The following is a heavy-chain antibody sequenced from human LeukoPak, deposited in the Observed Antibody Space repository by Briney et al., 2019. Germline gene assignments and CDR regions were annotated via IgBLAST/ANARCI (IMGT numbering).Heavy chain of an antibody. V-gene: IGHV3-53*01. D-gene: IGHD1-26*01. J-gene: IGHJ2*01. CDR1: GFTVSSNY. CDR3: ARDWVGSYWYFDL. Sequence: GGSLRLSCAASGFTVSSNYMSWVRQAPEKGLEWVSVIYSGGSTYYADSVKGRFTISRDNSKNTLYLQMNSLRAEDTAVYYCARDWVGSYWYFDLWGRGTLVTVSS. CDR2: IYSGGST.